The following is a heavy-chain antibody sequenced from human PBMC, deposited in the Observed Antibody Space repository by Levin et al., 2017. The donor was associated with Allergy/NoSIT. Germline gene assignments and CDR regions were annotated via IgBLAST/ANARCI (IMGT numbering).Heavy chain of an antibody. Sequence: GESLKISCATSGFTFTRLAMSWVRQAPGKGLEWVSGIPAGSADARYYADSVRGRFLISRDNSKNTLTLEMNSLRVEDTAIFFCAKERGIYGHPVFDYWGQGTLVTVSS. D-gene: IGHD3-16*01. CDR1: GFTFTRLA. CDR2: IPAGSADAR. CDR3: AKERGIYGHPVFDY. J-gene: IGHJ4*02. V-gene: IGHV3-23*01.